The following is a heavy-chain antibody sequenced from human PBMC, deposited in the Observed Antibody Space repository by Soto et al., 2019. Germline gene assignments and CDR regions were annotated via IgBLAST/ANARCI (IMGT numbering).Heavy chain of an antibody. CDR3: ASRDGSAAAYYYYMDV. J-gene: IGHJ6*03. D-gene: IGHD6-13*01. CDR2: IIPILAIA. CDR1: GGTFSSYT. V-gene: IGHV1-69*02. Sequence: QVQLVQSGAEVKKPGSSVKVSCKASGGTFSSYTISWVRQAPGQGLEWMGRIIPILAIANYAQKFQGRVTITADKSTSTAYMELSSLRSEDTAAYYCASRDGSAAAYYYYMDVWGKGTTVTVSS.